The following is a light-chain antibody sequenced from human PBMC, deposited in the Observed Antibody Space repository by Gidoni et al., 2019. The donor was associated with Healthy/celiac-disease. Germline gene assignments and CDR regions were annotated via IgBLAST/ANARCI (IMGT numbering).Light chain of an antibody. CDR2: WAS. CDR3: QQYYSTPRALT. Sequence: DIVMTQSQDSLAVSLGERATINCKSSQSVLYSSNNKNYLAWYQQKPGQPPKLLICWASTRESGVPDRFSGSGSGTDFTLTISSLQAEDVAVYYCQQYYSTPRALTFGGGTKVEIK. J-gene: IGKJ4*01. CDR1: QSVLYSSNNKNY. V-gene: IGKV4-1*01.